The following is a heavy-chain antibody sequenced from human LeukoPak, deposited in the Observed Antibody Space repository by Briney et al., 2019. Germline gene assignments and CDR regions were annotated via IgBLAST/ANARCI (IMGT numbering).Heavy chain of an antibody. CDR3: ARGEDHWYFDL. Sequence: TSSETLSLTCTVSGGSISSYYWSWIRQPPGKGLEWIGYIYYSGSTNYNPSLKSRVTISVDTSKNQFSLKLSSVTAADTAVYYCARGEDHWYFDLWGRGTLVTVS. J-gene: IGHJ2*01. CDR1: GGSISSYY. CDR2: IYYSGST. V-gene: IGHV4-59*01.